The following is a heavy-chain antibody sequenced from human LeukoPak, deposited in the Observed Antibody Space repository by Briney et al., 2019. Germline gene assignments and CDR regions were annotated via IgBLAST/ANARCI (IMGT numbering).Heavy chain of an antibody. CDR1: GFTFDDYG. D-gene: IGHD1-26*01. Sequence: GGSLRLSCAASGFTFDDYGMSWVRQAPGKGLEWVSGINWNGGSTGYADSVKGRFTISRDNAKNSLYLQMNSLRAEDTALYHCARVPSIVGATWRALTDYYYYMDVWGKGTTVTISS. CDR2: INWNGGST. CDR3: ARVPSIVGATWRALTDYYYYMDV. J-gene: IGHJ6*03. V-gene: IGHV3-20*01.